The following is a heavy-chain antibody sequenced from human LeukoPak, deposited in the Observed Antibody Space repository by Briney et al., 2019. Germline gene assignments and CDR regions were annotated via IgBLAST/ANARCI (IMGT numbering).Heavy chain of an antibody. D-gene: IGHD6-13*01. Sequence: SETLPLTCAVYGGSFSGYYWSWIRQPPGKGLEWIGEINHSGSTNYNPSLKSRVTISVDTSKNQFSLKLSSVTAADTAVYYCARGLRKIAAAAPDYWGQGTLVTVSS. V-gene: IGHV4-34*01. CDR3: ARGLRKIAAAAPDY. CDR2: INHSGST. CDR1: GGSFSGYY. J-gene: IGHJ4*02.